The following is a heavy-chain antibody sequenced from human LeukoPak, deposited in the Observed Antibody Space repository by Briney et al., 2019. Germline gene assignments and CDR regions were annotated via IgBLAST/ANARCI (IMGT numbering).Heavy chain of an antibody. CDR2: INHSGST. Sequence: GSLRLSCAASGFTISSNYMSWVRQAPGKGLEWIGEINHSGSTNYNPSLKSRVTMSVDTSKNQFSLKLSSVTAADTAVYYCARDDLPPLCGGDCPHWFDPWGQGTLVTVSS. CDR1: GFTISSNY. D-gene: IGHD2-21*01. CDR3: ARDDLPPLCGGDCPHWFDP. J-gene: IGHJ5*02. V-gene: IGHV4-34*01.